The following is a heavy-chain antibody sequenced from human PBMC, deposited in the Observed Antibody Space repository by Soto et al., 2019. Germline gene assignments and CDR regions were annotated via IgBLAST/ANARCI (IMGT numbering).Heavy chain of an antibody. V-gene: IGHV4-38-2*02. CDR2: VYHDGRT. Sequence: SETLSLTCGFSCYSISSGYQWGWIRRPPGKGPEWIGSVYHDGRTRYNPPLESRVTISVDTSKNQFSPNLNSVTVADTAMYYCARDFYGSRAAGWFDPWGQGTLVTVSS. CDR3: ARDFYGSRAAGWFDP. D-gene: IGHD3-10*01. CDR1: CYSISSGYQ. J-gene: IGHJ5*02.